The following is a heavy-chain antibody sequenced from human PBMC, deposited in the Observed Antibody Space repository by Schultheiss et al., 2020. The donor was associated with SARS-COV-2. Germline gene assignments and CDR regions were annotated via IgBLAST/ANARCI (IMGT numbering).Heavy chain of an antibody. V-gene: IGHV3-NL1*01. CDR3: ARDPSWNFAAGRPAFGMDV. Sequence: GESLKISCAASGFTFSSYGMHWVRQAPGKGLEWVSGISGSGGRTYYADSVKGQFTISRDNSKNMVYLQMNRLRAEDTAVYYCARDPSWNFAAGRPAFGMDVWGQGTTVTVSS. J-gene: IGHJ6*02. CDR1: GFTFSSYG. D-gene: IGHD6-13*01. CDR2: ISGSGGRT.